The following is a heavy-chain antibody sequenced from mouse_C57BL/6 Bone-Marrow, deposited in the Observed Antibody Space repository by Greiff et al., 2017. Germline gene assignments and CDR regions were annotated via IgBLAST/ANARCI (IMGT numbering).Heavy chain of an antibody. CDR1: GFTFTSYD. Sequence: VQLQQSGPELVKPGASVKLSCKASGFTFTSYDINWVTQRPGQGLEWIGWIYTRGGSTKYTEKFKGKATLTVDTSSSKAYMDLHSLTSEDSAFYFCARRSGDWFAYWGQGTLVTVSA. V-gene: IGHV1-85*01. CDR3: ARRSGDWFAY. D-gene: IGHD4-1*01. CDR2: IYTRGGST. J-gene: IGHJ3*01.